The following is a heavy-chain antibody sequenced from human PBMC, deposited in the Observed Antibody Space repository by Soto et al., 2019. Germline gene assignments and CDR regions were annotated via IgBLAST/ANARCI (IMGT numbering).Heavy chain of an antibody. D-gene: IGHD4-17*01. Sequence: EGQLLQSGGGLVQPGESLRLSCAASGFTFSSSGMSWVRQAPGKGLEWVSSISIRGDYRYYADSVKGRFTISRDNSKNTRYRQMTGLTAEDTAQYYGANHGGLDFWGQGKRVAASS. V-gene: IGHV3-23*01. J-gene: IGHJ3*01. CDR2: ISIRGDYR. CDR1: GFTFSSSG. CDR3: ANHGGLDF.